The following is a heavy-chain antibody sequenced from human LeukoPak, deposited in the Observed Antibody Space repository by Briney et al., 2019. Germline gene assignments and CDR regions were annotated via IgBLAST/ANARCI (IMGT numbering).Heavy chain of an antibody. V-gene: IGHV3-30*02. CDR1: GFTFSSYG. J-gene: IGHJ4*02. D-gene: IGHD6-13*01. Sequence: PGGSLRLSCAASGFTFSSYGMHWVRQAPGKGPEWVAFIRYDGSNKYYADSVKGRFTISRDNSKNTLYLQMNSLRAEDTAVYYCKSTNGVAAAGLLLDYCGQGTLVTVSS. CDR2: IRYDGSNK. CDR3: KSTNGVAAAGLLLDY.